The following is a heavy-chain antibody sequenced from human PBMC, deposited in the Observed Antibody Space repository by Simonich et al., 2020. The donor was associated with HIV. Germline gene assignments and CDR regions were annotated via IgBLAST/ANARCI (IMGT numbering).Heavy chain of an antibody. D-gene: IGHD6-6*01. CDR1: GYTLTELS. CDR3: ARARGSSRAEYFQH. V-gene: IGHV1-24*01. Sequence: QVQLVQSGAEVKKPGASVKVSCKVSGYTLTELSMPWVLQAPGKGLEWMRGFDPEDGETIYAKKVQGRVTMTEDTSTDTAYMGLSSLRSEDTALYYCARARGSSRAEYFQHWGQGTLVTVSS. CDR2: FDPEDGET. J-gene: IGHJ1*01.